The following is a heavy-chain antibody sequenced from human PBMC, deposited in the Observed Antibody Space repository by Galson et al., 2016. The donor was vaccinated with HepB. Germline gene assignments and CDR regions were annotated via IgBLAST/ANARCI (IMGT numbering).Heavy chain of an antibody. D-gene: IGHD3-10*01. CDR1: GFSLTSVWVG. CDR2: IFSNGKE. Sequence: PALVKPTQTLTLTCTVSGFSLTSVWVGVTWIRQPPGKALEWQASIFSNGKESYTTSLKSRLTISKDTSKSQVVLTMANMDPVDTATYHCARILNSRLTMVRGVTNLPDYWGQGTLVTVSS. V-gene: IGHV2-26*01. CDR3: ARILNSRLTMVRGVTNLPDY. J-gene: IGHJ4*02.